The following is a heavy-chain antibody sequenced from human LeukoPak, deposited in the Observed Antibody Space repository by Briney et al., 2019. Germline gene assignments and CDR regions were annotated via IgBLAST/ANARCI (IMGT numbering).Heavy chain of an antibody. D-gene: IGHD3-22*01. Sequence: GGSLRLSCAASGFTFDDYGMSWVRQAPGKGLEWVSGINWNGGSTGYADSVKGRFTISRDNAKNSLYLQMNSLRAEDTAVYYCAKDDYYDSSGYYYWGQGTLVTVSS. CDR1: GFTFDDYG. CDR3: AKDDYYDSSGYYY. V-gene: IGHV3-20*04. CDR2: INWNGGST. J-gene: IGHJ4*02.